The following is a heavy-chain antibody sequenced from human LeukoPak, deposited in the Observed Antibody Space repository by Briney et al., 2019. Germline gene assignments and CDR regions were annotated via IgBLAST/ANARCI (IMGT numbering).Heavy chain of an antibody. D-gene: IGHD5-24*01. J-gene: IGHJ5*02. CDR3: ARGGRWLQQNWFDP. CDR2: IYHSGST. Sequence: PSETLSLTCAVSGGSISSSNWWSWVRQPPGKGLEWIGEIYHSGSTNYNPSLKSRVTISVDKSKNQFSLKLSSVAAADTAVYYCARGGRWLQQNWFDPWGQGTLVTVSS. CDR1: GGSISSSNW. V-gene: IGHV4-4*02.